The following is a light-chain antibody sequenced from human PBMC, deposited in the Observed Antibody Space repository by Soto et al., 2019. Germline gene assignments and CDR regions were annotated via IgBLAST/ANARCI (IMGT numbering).Light chain of an antibody. CDR3: HQYASSPLT. J-gene: IGKJ1*01. Sequence: ELVLTQSPGTLSLSPGERATLSCRASQTVGSNYLAWYQQKPGQAPRLLIYDASSRATGIPDRFSGSGSGTDFTLTFSRLEPEDFAVYYCHQYASSPLTFGQGTQVEI. CDR1: QTVGSNY. CDR2: DAS. V-gene: IGKV3-20*01.